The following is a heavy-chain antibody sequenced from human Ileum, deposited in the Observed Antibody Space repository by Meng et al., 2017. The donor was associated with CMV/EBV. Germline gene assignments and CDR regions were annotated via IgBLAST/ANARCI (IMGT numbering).Heavy chain of an antibody. J-gene: IGHJ4*02. CDR3: ARGQDNHKGGVH. CDR1: DASFNDFY. V-gene: IGHV4-34*01. CDR2: IHPSGST. Sequence: WGGGRLKPSETLHLPCDVYDASFNDFYVIWTRHLQGKGLEWIGEIHPSGSTHYNPSLESRVSISVHMSNNQFSLKVSSVTAADTAGYYCARGQDNHKGGVHWGQGTLVTVSS. D-gene: IGHD1-14*01.